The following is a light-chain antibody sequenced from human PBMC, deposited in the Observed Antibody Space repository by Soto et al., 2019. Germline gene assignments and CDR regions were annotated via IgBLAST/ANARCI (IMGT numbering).Light chain of an antibody. CDR3: QQYNSYPLT. V-gene: IGKV1-5*03. CDR1: QSISNL. Sequence: DIQMTQSPSTLSASVGDRVTITCRARQSISNLLAWYQQKPGRAPTLLIYKASTLESGVPSRFSGSTSGTEFTLTISSLQPDDLAAYYCQQYNSYPLTFGQGTRLEIK. CDR2: KAS. J-gene: IGKJ5*01.